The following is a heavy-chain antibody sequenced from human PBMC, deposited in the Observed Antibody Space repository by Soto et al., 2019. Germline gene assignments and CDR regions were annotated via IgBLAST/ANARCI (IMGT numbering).Heavy chain of an antibody. CDR2: IYWDDDK. J-gene: IGHJ5*02. CDR1: GFSLSTSGVG. D-gene: IGHD3-22*01. V-gene: IGHV2-5*02. CDR3: AHSLIGYYYDSSGSNWFDP. Sequence: QITLKESGPTLVKPTQTLTLTCTFSGFSLSTSGVGVGWIRQPPGKALEWLALIYWDDDKRYSPSLKSRLTITKYTSNNQVVLTMTNIDPVDTATYYCAHSLIGYYYDSSGSNWFDPWGQGTLVTVSS.